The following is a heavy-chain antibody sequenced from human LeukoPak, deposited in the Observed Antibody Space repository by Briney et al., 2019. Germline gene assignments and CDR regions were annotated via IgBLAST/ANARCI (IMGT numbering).Heavy chain of an antibody. J-gene: IGHJ3*02. CDR3: ASRPVGSQPAAFDI. V-gene: IGHV4-59*01. CDR2: IYYSGSI. D-gene: IGHD1-14*01. CDR1: GGSISSYY. Sequence: PSETLSLTCTVSGGSISSYYWSWIRQPPGKGLEWIGYIYYSGSINYNPSLKSRVTISVDTSKNQFSLKLSSVTAADTAVYYCASRPVGSQPAAFDIWGQGTMVTVSS.